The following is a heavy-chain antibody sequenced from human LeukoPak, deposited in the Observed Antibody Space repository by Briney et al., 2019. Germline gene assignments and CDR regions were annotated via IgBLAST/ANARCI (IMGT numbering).Heavy chain of an antibody. J-gene: IGHJ3*02. Sequence: KPSETLSLTCAVYGGSFSGYYWSWIRQPPGKGLEWIGEINHSGSTNYNPSLKSRVTISVDMSKNQFSLKLSSVTAADTAVYYCASSVYYYDSSGYSPDDAFDIWGQGTMVTVSS. D-gene: IGHD3-22*01. CDR2: INHSGST. V-gene: IGHV4-34*01. CDR1: GGSFSGYY. CDR3: ASSVYYYDSSGYSPDDAFDI.